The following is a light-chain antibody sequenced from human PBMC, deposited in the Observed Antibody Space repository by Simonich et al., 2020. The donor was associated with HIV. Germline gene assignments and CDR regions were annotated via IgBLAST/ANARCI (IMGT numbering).Light chain of an antibody. Sequence: EIVLTQSPATLSLSPGERATLSCRASQSVSSFLAWYQQKPGQAPRLLIYDASNRATGIPARFSGSGSRTDFTLTISSLEPEDFAVYYCQQRSIWPFTFGPGTKVDIK. CDR1: QSVSSF. CDR3: QQRSIWPFT. CDR2: DAS. J-gene: IGKJ3*01. V-gene: IGKV3-11*01.